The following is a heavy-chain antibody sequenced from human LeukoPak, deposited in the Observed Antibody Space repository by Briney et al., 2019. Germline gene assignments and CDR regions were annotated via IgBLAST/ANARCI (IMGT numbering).Heavy chain of an antibody. CDR2: IYYSGST. CDR3: ARDNVQYYDFWSGYSPPRWFDP. V-gene: IGHV4-59*01. CDR1: GGSISSYY. Sequence: SETLSLTCTVSGGSISSYYWSWIRQPPGKGLVWIGYIYYSGSTNYNPSLKSRVTISVDTSKNQFSLKLSSVTAADTAVYYCARDNVQYYDFWSGYSPPRWFDPWGQGTLVTVSS. D-gene: IGHD3-3*01. J-gene: IGHJ5*02.